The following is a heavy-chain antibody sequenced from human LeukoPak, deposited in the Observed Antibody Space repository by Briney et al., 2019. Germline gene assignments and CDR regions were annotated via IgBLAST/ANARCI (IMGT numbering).Heavy chain of an antibody. CDR3: ARAVADILTGYCDY. CDR2: ISAYNGNT. D-gene: IGHD3-9*01. Sequence: ASVKVSCKASGYTFTSYGISWVRQAPGQGLEWMGWISAYNGNTNYAQKPQGRVTMTTDTSTSTAYMALRSLRSDDTAVYYCARAVADILTGYCDYWGQGTLVTVSS. J-gene: IGHJ4*02. V-gene: IGHV1-18*01. CDR1: GYTFTSYG.